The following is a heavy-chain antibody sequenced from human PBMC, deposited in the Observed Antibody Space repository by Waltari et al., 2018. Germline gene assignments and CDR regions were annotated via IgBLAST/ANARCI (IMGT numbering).Heavy chain of an antibody. Sequence: EVQMLESGGGLVQPGGSLRLSCAPSGFTFNNYAMSWVRQAPGKGLQGVSAISSSGDHTSYADSVKGRFTISRDNSKNALYLEIQGLRAEDTAMYFCAKEKGQFRQLQRPQAFDSWGQGTLVTVSS. V-gene: IGHV3-23*01. D-gene: IGHD1-1*01. CDR1: GFTFNNYA. CDR3: AKEKGQFRQLQRPQAFDS. CDR2: ISSSGDHT. J-gene: IGHJ4*02.